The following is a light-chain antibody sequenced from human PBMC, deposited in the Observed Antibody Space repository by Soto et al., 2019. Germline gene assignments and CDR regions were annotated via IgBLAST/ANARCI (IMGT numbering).Light chain of an antibody. CDR3: AAWDDSLSPYVV. CDR2: RNN. Sequence: QAVVTQPPSASGTPGQRVTISCSGRSSNIGSNYVYWYQQLPGTAPKLLIYRNNQRPSGVPDRFSGSKSGTSASLAISGLRSEDEADYYCAAWDDSLSPYVVFGGGTKLTVL. J-gene: IGLJ2*01. CDR1: SSNIGSNY. V-gene: IGLV1-47*01.